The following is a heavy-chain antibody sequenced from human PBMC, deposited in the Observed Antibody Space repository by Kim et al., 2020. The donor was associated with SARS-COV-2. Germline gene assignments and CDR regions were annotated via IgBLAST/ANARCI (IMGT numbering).Heavy chain of an antibody. V-gene: IGHV4-34*01. J-gene: IGHJ6*02. CDR2: INHSGST. CDR1: GGSFSGYY. CDR3: AREPSGALSSSWPYYYYYYGMDV. D-gene: IGHD6-13*01. Sequence: SETLSLTCAVYGGSFSGYYWSWIRQPPGKGLEWIGEINHSGSTNYNPSLKSRVTISVDTSKNQFSLKLSSVTAADTAVYYCAREPSGALSSSWPYYYYYYGMDVWGQGTTVTVSS.